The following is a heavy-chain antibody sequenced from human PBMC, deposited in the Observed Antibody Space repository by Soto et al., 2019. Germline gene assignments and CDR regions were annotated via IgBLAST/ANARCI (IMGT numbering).Heavy chain of an antibody. CDR2: ISAYNGNT. J-gene: IGHJ4*02. V-gene: IGHV1-18*01. D-gene: IGHD3-10*01. CDR3: ARTPPGELLWFGELLNFDY. Sequence: GASVKVSCKASGYTFPSYGISWVRQAPGQGLEWMGWISAYNGNTNYAQKLKGRVTMTTNTSTSTANMELRSLRSEDTAVYYFARTPPGELLWFGELLNFDYWGQGTLVTVSS. CDR1: GYTFPSYG.